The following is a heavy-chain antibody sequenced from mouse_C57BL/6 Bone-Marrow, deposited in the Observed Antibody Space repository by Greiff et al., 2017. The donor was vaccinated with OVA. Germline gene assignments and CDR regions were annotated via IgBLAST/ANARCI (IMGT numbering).Heavy chain of an antibody. CDR1: GYTFTSYG. J-gene: IGHJ2*01. D-gene: IGHD2-2*01. CDR2: IYPRSGNT. V-gene: IGHV1-81*01. CDR3: AIDGYDGYYFDY. Sequence: VKVVESGAELARPGASVKLSCKASGYTFTSYGISWVKQRTGQGLEWIGEIYPRSGNTYYNEKFKGKATLTADKSSSTAYMELRSLTSEDSAVYFGAIDGYDGYYFDYWGQGTTLTVSS.